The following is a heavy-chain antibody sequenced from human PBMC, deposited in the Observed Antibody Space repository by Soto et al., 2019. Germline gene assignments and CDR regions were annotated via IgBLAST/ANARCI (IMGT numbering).Heavy chain of an antibody. Sequence: GGSRRLSCAASGFTFSSHWMHWVRQAPGKGLVWVSRINSDGSSTSYADSVKGRFTISRDNAKNTLYLQMNSLRAEDTAVYYCARDRSRYYDILNWFDPWGQGTLVTVSS. J-gene: IGHJ5*02. CDR2: INSDGSST. V-gene: IGHV3-74*01. D-gene: IGHD3-9*01. CDR3: ARDRSRYYDILNWFDP. CDR1: GFTFSSHW.